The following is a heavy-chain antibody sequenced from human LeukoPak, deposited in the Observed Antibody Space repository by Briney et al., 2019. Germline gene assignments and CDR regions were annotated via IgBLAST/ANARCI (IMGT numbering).Heavy chain of an antibody. CDR2: MSTSGGTT. D-gene: IGHD6-19*01. Sequence: GGSLRLSCAASGFTFNSYAMNWVRQAPGKGPEWVSGMSTSGGTTNYADSVKGRFTISRDNSKNTLYLQLNSLRAEDTAVYYCAKVYYPSSGYYYFDYWGQGTLVTVSS. CDR1: GFTFNSYA. V-gene: IGHV3-23*01. CDR3: AKVYYPSSGYYYFDY. J-gene: IGHJ4*02.